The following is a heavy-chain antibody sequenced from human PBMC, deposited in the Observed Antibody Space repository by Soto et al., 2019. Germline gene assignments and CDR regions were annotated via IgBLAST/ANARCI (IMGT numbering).Heavy chain of an antibody. CDR2: MNPNSGNT. Sequence: QVQLVQSGAEVKKPGASVKVSCKASGYTFTSYDINWVRQATEQGLEWMGWMNPNSGNTGYAQKFQGRVTMTRNTSISTAYMELSSLRSEDTAVYYCARVSYDILTGYYSGAFDIWGQGTMVTVSS. D-gene: IGHD3-9*01. CDR3: ARVSYDILTGYYSGAFDI. V-gene: IGHV1-8*01. J-gene: IGHJ3*02. CDR1: GYTFTSYD.